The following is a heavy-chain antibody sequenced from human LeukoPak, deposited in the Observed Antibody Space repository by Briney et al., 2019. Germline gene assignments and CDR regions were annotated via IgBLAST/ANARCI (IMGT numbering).Heavy chain of an antibody. Sequence: ASVKVSCKASGYTFTSYDINWVRQATGQGLEWMGWMNPNSGNTGYAQKFQGGVTMTRNTSISTAYMELSSLRSEDTAVYYCARSGMTTVTTPMDVWGKGTTVTVSS. J-gene: IGHJ6*04. CDR2: MNPNSGNT. CDR3: ARSGMTTVTTPMDV. CDR1: GYTFTSYD. V-gene: IGHV1-8*01. D-gene: IGHD4-17*01.